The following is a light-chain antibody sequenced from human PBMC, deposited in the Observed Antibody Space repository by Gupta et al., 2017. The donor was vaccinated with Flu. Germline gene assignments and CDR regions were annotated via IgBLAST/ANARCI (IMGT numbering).Light chain of an antibody. V-gene: IGLV2-14*01. CDR1: STDIGGYNY. CDR2: EVT. Sequence: QSALTQPSSVSGAPGQSITISCTGASTDIGGYNYVSWYLQHPGKAPKLMIYEVTNRPSGVSNSFSGSKFGNTASRTVSGLQAEDEADYFCGSYTSSSTWVFGGGTKLTVL. J-gene: IGLJ3*02. CDR3: GSYTSSSTWV.